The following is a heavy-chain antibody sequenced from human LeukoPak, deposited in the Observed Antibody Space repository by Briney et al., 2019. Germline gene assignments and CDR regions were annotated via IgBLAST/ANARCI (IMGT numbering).Heavy chain of an antibody. D-gene: IGHD3-22*01. CDR2: ISYDGSNK. V-gene: IGHV3-30*18. CDR1: GFTFSSYA. CDR3: AKFLVGAMIGPYYFDC. J-gene: IGHJ4*02. Sequence: GGSLRLSCAASGFTFSSYAMSWVRQAPGKGLEWVAVISYDGSNKYYADSVKGRFTISRDNSKNTLYLQMNSLRAEDTAVYYCAKFLVGAMIGPYYFDCWGQGTLVTVSS.